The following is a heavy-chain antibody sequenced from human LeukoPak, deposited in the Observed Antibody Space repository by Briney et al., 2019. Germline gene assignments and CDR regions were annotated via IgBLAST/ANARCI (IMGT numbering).Heavy chain of an antibody. CDR1: GFTFSSYS. V-gene: IGHV3-21*01. Sequence: GGSLRLSCAASGFTFSSYSMNWVRQAPGKGLEWVSSISSSSYIYYADSVKGRFTISRDNAKNSLYLQMNSLRAEDTAVYCARSRGSGSYYCAYWGQGTLVTVSS. CDR3: ARSRGSGSYYCAY. J-gene: IGHJ4*02. D-gene: IGHD1-26*01. CDR2: ISSSSYI.